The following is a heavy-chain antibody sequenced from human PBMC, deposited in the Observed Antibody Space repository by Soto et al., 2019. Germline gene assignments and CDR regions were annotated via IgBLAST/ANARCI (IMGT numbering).Heavy chain of an antibody. CDR3: AREGSRTYYYYYMDV. V-gene: IGHV3-33*01. CDR1: GFTFSSYG. Sequence: QVQLVESGGGVVQPGRSLRLSCAASGFTFSSYGMHWVRQAPGKGLAWVAVIWYDGSNKYYADSVKGRFTISRDNSKNTLYLQMNSLRAEDTAVYYCAREGSRTYYYYYMDVWDKGTTVIVSS. CDR2: IWYDGSNK. J-gene: IGHJ6*03.